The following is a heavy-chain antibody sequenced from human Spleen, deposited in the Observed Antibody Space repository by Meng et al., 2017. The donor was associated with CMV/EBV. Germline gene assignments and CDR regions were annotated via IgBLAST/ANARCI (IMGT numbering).Heavy chain of an antibody. CDR3: ARFRVENGRYYNMDV. CDR1: GFTFSDHY. Sequence: GGSLRLSCAASGFTFSDHYMDWVRQAPGKGLEWVGRTRDKANSYTTEYAASVKGRFTISRDDSKNTLYLQMNSLRAEDTAVYYCARFRVENGRYYNMDVWGQGTTVTVSS. CDR2: TRDKANSYTT. V-gene: IGHV3-72*01. D-gene: IGHD1-1*01. J-gene: IGHJ6*02.